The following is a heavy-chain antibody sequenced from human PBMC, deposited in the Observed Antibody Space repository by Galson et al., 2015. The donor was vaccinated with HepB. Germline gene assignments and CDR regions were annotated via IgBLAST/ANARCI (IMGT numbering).Heavy chain of an antibody. D-gene: IGHD3-16*01. Sequence: SVKVSCKASGYTFTSYGISWVRQAPGQGLERMGWISAYNGNTNYAQKLQGRVTTTTDTSTSTAYMELRSLRSDDTAVYYCARDRKGVYYYYYGMDVWGQGTTVTVSS. CDR3: ARDRKGVYYYYYGMDV. J-gene: IGHJ6*02. CDR2: ISAYNGNT. CDR1: GYTFTSYG. V-gene: IGHV1-18*04.